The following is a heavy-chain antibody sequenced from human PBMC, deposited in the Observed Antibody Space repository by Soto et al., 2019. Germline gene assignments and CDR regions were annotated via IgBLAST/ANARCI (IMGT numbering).Heavy chain of an antibody. CDR1: GFTFSSYA. V-gene: IGHV3-23*01. Sequence: VQLLESGGGLVQPGGSLRLSCAASGFTFSSYAMSWVRQAPGKGLEWVSAISGSGGSTYYADSVKGRFTISRDNSKNTLYLQMNSLRAEDTAVYYCAKDLDGTPYLAYYYYYMDVWGKGTTVTVSS. CDR2: ISGSGGST. J-gene: IGHJ6*03. D-gene: IGHD1-26*01. CDR3: AKDLDGTPYLAYYYYYMDV.